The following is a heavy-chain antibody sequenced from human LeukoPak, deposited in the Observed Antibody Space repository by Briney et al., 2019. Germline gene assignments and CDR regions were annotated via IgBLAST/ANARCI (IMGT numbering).Heavy chain of an antibody. V-gene: IGHV3-23*01. D-gene: IGHD4-23*01. J-gene: IGHJ5*02. CDR2: ISSSGGGGNT. CDR1: GVTLSSYA. Sequence: GGSLRLSCAASGVTLSSYAMSWARQAPGKGLEWVSGISSSGGGGNTYYADSVKGRFTISRDNSKNTLYLQMNSLRAEDTAVYYCAKVGLGRWFNVNTRNWFDPWGQGTLVTVSS. CDR3: AKVGLGRWFNVNTRNWFDP.